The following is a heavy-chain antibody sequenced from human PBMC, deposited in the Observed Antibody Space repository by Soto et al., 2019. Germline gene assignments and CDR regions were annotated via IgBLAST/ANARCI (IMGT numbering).Heavy chain of an antibody. V-gene: IGHV3-30*18. CDR2: ISYDGSNK. CDR1: GFTFSSYG. CDR3: AKDSGNANIVVVTAILDY. J-gene: IGHJ4*02. D-gene: IGHD2-21*02. Sequence: QVQLVESGGGVVQPGRSLRLSCAASGFTFSSYGMHWVRQAPGKGLEWVAVISYDGSNKYYADSVKGRFTISRDNSKNTLYLQMNSLRAEDTAVYYCAKDSGNANIVVVTAILDYWGQGTLVTVSS.